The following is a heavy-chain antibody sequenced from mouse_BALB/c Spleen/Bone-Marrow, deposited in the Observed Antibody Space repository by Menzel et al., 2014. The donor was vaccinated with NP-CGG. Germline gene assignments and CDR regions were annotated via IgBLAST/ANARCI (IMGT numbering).Heavy chain of an antibody. Sequence: EVQLVESGGDLVKPGGSLELSCAASGFTFSSYGMSWVRQTPDKRLEWVATISSDISYPYYPDSVKGRFTISRDNAKNTLYLQMSSLKSEDTAMYYCARHGRDYYAMDYWGQGISVTVSS. V-gene: IGHV5-6*01. J-gene: IGHJ4*01. CDR1: GFTFSSYG. CDR3: ARHGRDYYAMDY. CDR2: ISSDISYP.